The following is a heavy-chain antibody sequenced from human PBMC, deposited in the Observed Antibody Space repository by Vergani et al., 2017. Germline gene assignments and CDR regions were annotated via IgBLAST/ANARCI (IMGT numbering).Heavy chain of an antibody. V-gene: IGHV1-2*02. D-gene: IGHD2-15*01. CDR2: INPNSGGT. Sequence: QVQLVQSGAEVKKPGASVKVSCKASGYTFTSYAMHWVRQAPGQRLEWMGWINPNSGGTNYAQKFQGRVTMTRDTSISTAYMELSRLRSDDTAVYYCASPYCSGGSCGAAYYYYYGMDVWGQGTTVTVSS. CDR1: GYTFTSYA. CDR3: ASPYCSGGSCGAAYYYYYGMDV. J-gene: IGHJ6*02.